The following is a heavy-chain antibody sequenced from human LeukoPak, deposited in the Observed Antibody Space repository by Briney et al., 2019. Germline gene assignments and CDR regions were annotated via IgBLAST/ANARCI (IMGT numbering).Heavy chain of an antibody. CDR1: GFTFSSYA. J-gene: IGHJ4*02. V-gene: IGHV3-23*01. Sequence: HSGGSLRLSCAASGFTFSSYAMSWVRQAPGKGLEWVSAISVSGGSTYYADSVKGRFTISRDNSKNTLYLQMNSLRAEDTAVYYCAKHYYDSSGYYMWVFDYWGQGTLVTVSS. CDR3: AKHYYDSSGYYMWVFDY. CDR2: ISVSGGST. D-gene: IGHD3-22*01.